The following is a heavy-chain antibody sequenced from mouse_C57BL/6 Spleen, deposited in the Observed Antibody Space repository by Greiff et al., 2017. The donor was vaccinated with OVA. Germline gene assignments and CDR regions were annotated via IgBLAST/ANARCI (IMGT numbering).Heavy chain of an antibody. D-gene: IGHD1-1*01. V-gene: IGHV5-17*01. CDR3: ARQGKYGSSLWYFDV. J-gene: IGHJ1*03. CDR2: ISSGSSTI. CDR1: GFTFSDYG. Sequence: EVQLVESGGGLVKPGGSLKLSCAASGFTFSDYGMHWVRQAPEKGLEWVAYISSGSSTIYYADTVKGRFTISRDNAKNTLFLQMTSLRSEDTAMYYCARQGKYGSSLWYFDVWGTGTTVTVSS.